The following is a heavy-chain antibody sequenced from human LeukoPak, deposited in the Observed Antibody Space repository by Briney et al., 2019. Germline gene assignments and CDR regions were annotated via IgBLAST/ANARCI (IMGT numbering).Heavy chain of an antibody. CDR1: RFTFSSYA. CDR3: AKTDSSDYSYYFDY. D-gene: IGHD3-22*01. Sequence: GGSLRLSCAASRFTFSSYAMIWVRQAPGKGLEWVSAISGSGGRTYYADSVKGRFTASRDNSKSALYLQMNSLRAEDTAVYYCAKTDSSDYSYYFDYWGQGTLVTVSS. V-gene: IGHV3-23*01. CDR2: ISGSGGRT. J-gene: IGHJ4*02.